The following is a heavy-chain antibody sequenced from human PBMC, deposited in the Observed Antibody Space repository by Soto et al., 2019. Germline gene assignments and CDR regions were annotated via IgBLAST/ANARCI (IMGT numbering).Heavy chain of an antibody. J-gene: IGHJ6*03. D-gene: IGHD2-8*01. Sequence: GGSLRLSCAASGFTFSSYSMNWVRQAPGKGLEWVSYISSSSSTIYYAESVKGRFTISRDNAKNSLYLQMNSLRAEDTDVYYCARDRCTNGVCYSGDYYYYYYMDVWGKGTTVTVSS. CDR3: ARDRCTNGVCYSGDYYYYYYMDV. V-gene: IGHV3-48*01. CDR2: ISSSSSTI. CDR1: GFTFSSYS.